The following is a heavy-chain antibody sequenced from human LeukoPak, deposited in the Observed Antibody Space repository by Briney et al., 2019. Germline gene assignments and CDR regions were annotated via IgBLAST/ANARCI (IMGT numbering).Heavy chain of an antibody. CDR1: GFTFSSYG. J-gene: IGHJ4*02. CDR2: ITRSSSYI. Sequence: GGSLRLSCAASGFTFSSYGMHWVRQAPGKGLEWVSSITRSSSYIYYADSVKGRFTISRDNAKNSLFLQMNSLRAEDTAIYYCARQTIIYGDYSDYWGQGTLVTVSS. CDR3: ARQTIIYGDYSDY. V-gene: IGHV3-21*01. D-gene: IGHD4/OR15-4a*01.